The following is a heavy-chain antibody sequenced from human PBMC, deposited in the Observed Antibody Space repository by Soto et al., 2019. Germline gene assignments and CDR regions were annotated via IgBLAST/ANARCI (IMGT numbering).Heavy chain of an antibody. J-gene: IGHJ6*02. CDR1: GYTFTGYY. V-gene: IGHV1-2*04. D-gene: IGHD2-2*01. Sequence: GASVKVSCKASGYTFTGYYMHWVRQTPGQGLEWMGWINPNSGGTNYAQKFQGWVTMTRDTSISTAYMELSRLRSDDTAVYYCARDMASLGTCSRTSCYGPVGYYGMDVWGQGTTVTVSS. CDR3: ARDMASLGTCSRTSCYGPVGYYGMDV. CDR2: INPNSGGT.